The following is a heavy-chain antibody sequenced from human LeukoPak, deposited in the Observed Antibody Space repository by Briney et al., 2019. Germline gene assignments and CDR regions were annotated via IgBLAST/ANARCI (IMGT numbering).Heavy chain of an antibody. Sequence: KPSETLSLTCTVSGGSISTYYWNWIRQPPGKGLEWVGYVYHSGSTSYNPSLSSPVTISVDVSKNQFSLKVTSVTAADTAVYYCARGVQQWPYYLDYRGQGTLVTVSS. D-gene: IGHD6-19*01. CDR2: VYHSGST. V-gene: IGHV4-59*01. J-gene: IGHJ4*02. CDR1: GGSISTYY. CDR3: ARGVQQWPYYLDY.